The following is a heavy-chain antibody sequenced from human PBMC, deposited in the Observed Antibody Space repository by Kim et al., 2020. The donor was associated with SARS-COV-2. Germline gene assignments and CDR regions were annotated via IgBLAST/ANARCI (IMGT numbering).Heavy chain of an antibody. CDR2: IKQDGSEK. CDR1: GFTFSSYW. J-gene: IGHJ4*01. V-gene: IGHV3-7*01. Sequence: GGSLRLSCAASGFTFSSYWMHWVRQAPGKGLEWVANIKQDGSEKYYADSVKGRFTISRDNANNTLYLQMNSLRAEDTAVYYCARVPFVYEKRVHFDCCG. CDR3: ARVPFVYEKRVHFDC. D-gene: IGHD5-12*01.